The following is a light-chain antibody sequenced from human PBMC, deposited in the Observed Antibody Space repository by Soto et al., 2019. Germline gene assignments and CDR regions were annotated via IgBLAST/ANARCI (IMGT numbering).Light chain of an antibody. J-gene: IGKJ1*01. CDR3: QKYKSAPRT. Sequence: DIQMTQSPSSLSESVGDRVTITCRASQGISNYLAWYQQKPGKVPKLLIYAASTLQSGFPSRFSGSGSATACTLALSSLQPKDVATYYCQKYKSAPRTFGQGTKVEIK. CDR1: QGISNY. CDR2: AAS. V-gene: IGKV1-27*01.